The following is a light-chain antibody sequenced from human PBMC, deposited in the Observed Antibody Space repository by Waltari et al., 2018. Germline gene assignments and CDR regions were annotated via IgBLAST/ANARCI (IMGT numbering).Light chain of an antibody. V-gene: IGKV3-20*01. J-gene: IGKJ1*01. CDR1: QSISKY. Sequence: SYRTIQSISKYLDWCQQKPGQAPRLLIYEASIRATGIPDRFSGSGSGTDFSLIISRLEPEDFAVYYCQKYEALPATFGQGTKVEIK. CDR3: QKYEALPAT. CDR2: EAS.